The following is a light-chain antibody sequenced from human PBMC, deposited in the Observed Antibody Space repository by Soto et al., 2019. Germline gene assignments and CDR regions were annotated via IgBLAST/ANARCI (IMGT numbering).Light chain of an antibody. J-gene: IGLJ1*01. CDR3: SSYTTSNTRQIV. CDR2: DVS. V-gene: IGLV2-14*01. Sequence: QSVLNQPASVSGSPEQAITISCTGTSSDDGSYNYVSWYQQHPGKAPKFIIYDVSNRPSGVSNRFSGSKSGNTASLTISGLQAEDEADYYCSSYTTSNTRQIVFGTGT. CDR1: SSDDGSYNY.